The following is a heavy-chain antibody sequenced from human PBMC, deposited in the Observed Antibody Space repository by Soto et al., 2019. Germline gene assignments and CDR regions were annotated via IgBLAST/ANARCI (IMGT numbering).Heavy chain of an antibody. J-gene: IGHJ4*02. Sequence: HPGGSLRLSCAASGFTFSSYAMSWVRQAPGKGLEWVSAISGSGGSTYYADSVKGRFTISRDNSKNTLYLQMNSLRAEDTAVYYCAKDYYYDSSGPDYWGQGTLVTVSS. V-gene: IGHV3-23*01. CDR2: ISGSGGST. D-gene: IGHD3-22*01. CDR1: GFTFSSYA. CDR3: AKDYYYDSSGPDY.